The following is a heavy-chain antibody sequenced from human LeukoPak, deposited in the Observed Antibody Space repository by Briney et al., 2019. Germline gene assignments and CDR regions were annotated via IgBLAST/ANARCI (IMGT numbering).Heavy chain of an antibody. V-gene: IGHV1-2*02. CDR3: ARRGGYSYGYDWFDP. D-gene: IGHD5-18*01. Sequence: ASVKVSCKASGYTFTGYYMHWVRQAPGQGLEWMGWINPNSGGTNYAQKFQGRVTMTRDTSISTAYMELSRLRSDDTAVYYCARRGGYSYGYDWFDPWGQGTLVTVSS. CDR2: INPNSGGT. CDR1: GYTFTGYY. J-gene: IGHJ5*02.